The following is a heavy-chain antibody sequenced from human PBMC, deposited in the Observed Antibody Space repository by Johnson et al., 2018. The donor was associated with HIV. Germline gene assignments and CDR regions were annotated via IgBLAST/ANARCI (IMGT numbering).Heavy chain of an antibody. J-gene: IGHJ3*02. D-gene: IGHD3-22*01. V-gene: IGHV3-30*14. CDR2: IYSGGST. CDR1: RFTFSSYA. CDR3: ARDPAIRWSEWDSSGYYSPDAFDI. Sequence: VQLVESGGGVVQPGRSLRLSCAASRFTFSSYAMHWVRQAPGKGLEWVAVIYSGGSTYYADSVKGRFTISRDNSKNPLYLQMNSLRAEDTAVYYCARDPAIRWSEWDSSGYYSPDAFDIWGQGTMVTVSS.